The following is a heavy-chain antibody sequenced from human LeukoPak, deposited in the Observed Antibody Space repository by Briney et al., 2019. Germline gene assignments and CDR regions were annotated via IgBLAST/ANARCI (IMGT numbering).Heavy chain of an antibody. J-gene: IGHJ5*02. V-gene: IGHV1-69*05. Sequence: SVKVSCKAPGGTFSSYAISWVRQAPGQGLEWMGGIIPIFGTANYAQKFQGRVTITTDESTSTAYMELSSLRSEDTAVYYCARDYCTNGVCYPNWFDPWGQGALVTVSS. CDR3: ARDYCTNGVCYPNWFDP. CDR1: GGTFSSYA. D-gene: IGHD2-8*01. CDR2: IIPIFGTA.